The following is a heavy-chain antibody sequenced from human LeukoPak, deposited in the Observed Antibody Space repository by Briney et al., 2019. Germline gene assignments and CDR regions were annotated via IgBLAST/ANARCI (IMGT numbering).Heavy chain of an antibody. D-gene: IGHD5-24*01. V-gene: IGHV3-7*01. CDR1: GFTFSNYW. CDR2: IKRDGSEK. Sequence: GGSLRLSCAGSGFTFSNYWMTWVRQAPGRGLEWVANIKRDGSEKYFVDSVKGRFTISRDNTKNTLYLQMNGLGAEDTAIYYCARGGYNHAFDIWGQGTVVTVSS. CDR3: ARGGYNHAFDI. J-gene: IGHJ3*02.